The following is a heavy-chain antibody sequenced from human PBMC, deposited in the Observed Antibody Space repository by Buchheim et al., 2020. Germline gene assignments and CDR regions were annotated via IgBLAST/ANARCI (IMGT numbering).Heavy chain of an antibody. J-gene: IGHJ6*02. Sequence: EVQLVESGGGLVKPGGFLTLSCAASGFNFYDTWMSWVRQTPGRGLEWVGRIRNKGDGGTTAYGAPVQGRFSISRDDSKNMLYLQMSSLRTEDTAVYYCATYFHGQHYNGLHFWGQGTT. V-gene: IGHV3-15*01. CDR1: GFNFYDTW. CDR2: IRNKGDGGTT. CDR3: ATYFHGQHYNGLHF. D-gene: IGHD3-9*01.